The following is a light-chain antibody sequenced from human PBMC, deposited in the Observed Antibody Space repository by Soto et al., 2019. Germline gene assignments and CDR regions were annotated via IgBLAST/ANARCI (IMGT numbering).Light chain of an antibody. CDR1: SSNIGSNY. CDR2: RNN. Sequence: QSVLTQPPSASRTPGQRVTISRSGSSSNIGSNYVYWYQQLPGTAPKLLIYRNNQRPSGVPDRFSGSKSGTSASLAISGLRPEDEADYYCAAWDDSLSVVVFGGGTKVTVL. J-gene: IGLJ2*01. CDR3: AAWDDSLSVVV. V-gene: IGLV1-47*01.